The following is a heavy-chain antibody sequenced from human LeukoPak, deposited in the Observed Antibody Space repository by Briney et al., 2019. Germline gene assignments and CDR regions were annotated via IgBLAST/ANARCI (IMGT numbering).Heavy chain of an antibody. CDR2: IIPIFGTA. J-gene: IGHJ4*02. CDR1: GGTFSSYA. V-gene: IGHV1-69*05. CDR3: AREAMVVTPPFDY. Sequence: SVKVSCKASGGTFSSYAISWVRQAPGQGLEWMGRIIPIFGTANYAQKFQGRATITTDESTSTAYMELSSLRSEDTAVYYCAREAMVVTPPFDYWAREPWSPSPQ. D-gene: IGHD2-21*02.